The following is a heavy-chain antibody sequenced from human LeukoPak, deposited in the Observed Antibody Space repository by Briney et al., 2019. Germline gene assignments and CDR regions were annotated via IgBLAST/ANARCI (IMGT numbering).Heavy chain of an antibody. D-gene: IGHD6-19*01. V-gene: IGHV4-59*01. Sequence: SETLSLTCAVSGASITSYYWSWIRQPPGKGLEWIGYICYSGSTKYNPSLKSRVTMSVDTSKNEFSLKLSSVTTADTAVYYCATRRIAVAAPFDYWGQGTLVTVSS. CDR3: ATRRIAVAAPFDY. CDR2: ICYSGST. CDR1: GASITSYY. J-gene: IGHJ4*02.